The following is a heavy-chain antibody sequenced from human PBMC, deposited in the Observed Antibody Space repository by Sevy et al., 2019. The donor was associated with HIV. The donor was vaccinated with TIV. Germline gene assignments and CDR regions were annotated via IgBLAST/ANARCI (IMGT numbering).Heavy chain of an antibody. CDR2: IYPGDSDT. CDR1: GYSFTSYW. Sequence: GESLKISCTGSGYSFTSYWIGWVRQMPGKGLEWMGIIYPGDSDTRYSPSFQGQVTFSVDKSISTAYLQWNSLKASDTAMYYCATHFYDFWSGLGAPGYYYGMDVWGQGTTVTVSS. CDR3: ATHFYDFWSGLGAPGYYYGMDV. D-gene: IGHD3-3*01. V-gene: IGHV5-51*01. J-gene: IGHJ6*02.